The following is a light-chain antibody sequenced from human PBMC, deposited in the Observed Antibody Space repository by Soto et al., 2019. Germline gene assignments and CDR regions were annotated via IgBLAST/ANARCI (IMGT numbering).Light chain of an antibody. V-gene: IGKV1-39*01. CDR3: QQSYSLPRT. CDR1: QSIATS. J-gene: IGKJ1*01. Sequence: DIQMTQSPSSVSASVGDRITISCRSSQSIATSVNWYQQKTGKPPALLIYGGSALQIGVPHRFSASGSGTDFTLTITSLQHEDFAIYYCQQSYSLPRTFGQGTKVDIK. CDR2: GGS.